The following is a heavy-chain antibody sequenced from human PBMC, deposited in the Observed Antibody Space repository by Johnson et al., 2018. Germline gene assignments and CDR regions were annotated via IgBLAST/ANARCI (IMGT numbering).Heavy chain of an antibody. CDR1: GYTFTSYY. Sequence: QVQLQESGAEVKKPGASVKVSCKASGYTFTSYYMHWVRQAHGQGLEWMGIINPSGGSTSYAQKFQGRVTMTRDTSTSTGYMELSSLSTEDTAVYHCARVGDGYNYGVEYWGQGTLVTVSS. J-gene: IGHJ4*02. CDR2: INPSGGST. V-gene: IGHV1-46*01. CDR3: ARVGDGYNYGVEY. D-gene: IGHD5-24*01.